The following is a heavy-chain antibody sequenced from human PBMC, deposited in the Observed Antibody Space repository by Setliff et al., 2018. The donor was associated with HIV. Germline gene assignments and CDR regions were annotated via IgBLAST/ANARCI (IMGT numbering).Heavy chain of an antibody. D-gene: IGHD4-17*01. J-gene: IGHJ3*01. CDR2: IIPIVGLA. V-gene: IGHV1-69*04. CDR1: GGTFSTYA. Sequence: SVKVSCKTSGGTFSTYAISWVRQAPGQGLEWMGMIIPIVGLANFAQKFQGRGSISADESASTVYMELSSLRSDDTAVYYCAAPHSTEGAFDVWGQGTMVTVSS. CDR3: AAPHSTEGAFDV.